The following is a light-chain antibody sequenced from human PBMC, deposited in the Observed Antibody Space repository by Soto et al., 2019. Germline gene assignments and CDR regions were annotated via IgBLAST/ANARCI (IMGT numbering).Light chain of an antibody. Sequence: EIVMTQSPATLSVSPGERATLSCRASQTVYSNLAWYQQKPGQAPRLLIYVASTRATGIPARFSASGSGTEFTLTISSLQSEDFAVYFCQQYNKWPLSFGRGTKVEIK. J-gene: IGKJ4*01. CDR1: QTVYSN. CDR2: VAS. V-gene: IGKV3-15*01. CDR3: QQYNKWPLS.